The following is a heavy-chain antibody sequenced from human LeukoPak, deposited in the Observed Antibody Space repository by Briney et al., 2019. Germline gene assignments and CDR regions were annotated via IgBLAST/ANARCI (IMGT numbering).Heavy chain of an antibody. CDR1: GGTFSSYA. D-gene: IGHD4-17*01. V-gene: IGHV1-69*05. CDR2: IIPIFGTA. CDR3: ARDTYGDGIDY. Sequence: SVKVSCKASGGTFSSYAISWVRQAPGQGLEWMGGIIPIFGTANYAQKFQGRVTITTDESTSTAYMELSSLRSEDTAVYYCARDTYGDGIDYWGQEPWSPSPQ. J-gene: IGHJ4*01.